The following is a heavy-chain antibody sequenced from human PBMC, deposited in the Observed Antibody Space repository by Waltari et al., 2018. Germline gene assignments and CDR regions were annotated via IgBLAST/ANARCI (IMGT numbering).Heavy chain of an antibody. CDR1: GFTFSSYS. CDR3: ARDLSLGDAFDI. CDR2: IISSSSTI. V-gene: IGHV3-48*01. Sequence: EVQLVESGGGLVQPGGSLRLSCAASGFTFSSYSMNWVRQAPGMGLEWVSYIISSSSTIYYADSVKGRFTISSDNAKNSLYLQMNSLRAEDTAVYYCARDLSLGDAFDIWGQGTMVTVSS. D-gene: IGHD7-27*01. J-gene: IGHJ3*02.